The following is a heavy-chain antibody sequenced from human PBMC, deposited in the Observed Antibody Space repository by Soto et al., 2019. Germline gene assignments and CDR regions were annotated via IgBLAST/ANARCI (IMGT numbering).Heavy chain of an antibody. Sequence: GGALRLSCAASGCSFSNAWMSWVRQAPGKGLEWVGRIKSKTDGGTTDYAAPVKGRFTISRDDSKNTLYLQMKSLKTEDTAVYYCTTGRCSISCYRGDYWGHGTLVPVSS. J-gene: IGHJ4*01. CDR3: TTGRCSISCYRGDY. D-gene: IGHD2-2*02. CDR2: IKSKTDGGTT. CDR1: GCSFSNAW. V-gene: IGHV3-15*01.